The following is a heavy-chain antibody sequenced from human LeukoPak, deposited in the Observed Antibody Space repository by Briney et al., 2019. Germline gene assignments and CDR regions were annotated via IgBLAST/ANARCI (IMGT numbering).Heavy chain of an antibody. J-gene: IGHJ4*02. CDR2: IYYSGST. V-gene: IGHV4-39*07. D-gene: IGHD5-18*01. CDR3: ARDFDTAMVTPYFDY. Sequence: SETLSLTCTVSGGSISSSSYYWGWIRQPPGKGLEWIGSIYYSGSTYYNPSLKSRVTISVDTSKNQFSLKLSSVTAADTAVYYCARDFDTAMVTPYFDYWGQGTLLTVSS. CDR1: GGSISSSSYY.